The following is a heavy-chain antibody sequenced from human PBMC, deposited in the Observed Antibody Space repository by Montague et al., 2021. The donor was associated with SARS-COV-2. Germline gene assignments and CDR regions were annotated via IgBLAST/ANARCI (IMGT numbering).Heavy chain of an antibody. D-gene: IGHD3-22*01. J-gene: IGHJ6*02. Sequence: SLRLSCAASGFTFSSYWMHWVRQASGKGLVWVSRINSDGSSTSYADSVKGRFTISRDNAKNTLYLQMNSLRAEDTAVYYCARVGYDSSGYYYVYYYYGMDVWGQGTTVTVSS. CDR2: INSDGSST. V-gene: IGHV3-74*01. CDR3: ARVGYDSSGYYYVYYYYGMDV. CDR1: GFTFSSYW.